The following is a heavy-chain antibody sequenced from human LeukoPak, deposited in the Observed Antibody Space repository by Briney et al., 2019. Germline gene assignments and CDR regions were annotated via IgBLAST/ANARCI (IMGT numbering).Heavy chain of an antibody. V-gene: IGHV4-34*01. J-gene: IGHJ4*02. CDR1: GGSFSGYY. CDR3: ARGMDY. Sequence: SETLSLTCAVYGGSFSGYYWSWIRRPPGKGLEWIGEINHSGSTNYNPSLKSRVTISVDTSKNQFSLKLSSVTAADTAVYYCARGMDYWGQGTLVTVSS. CDR2: INHSGST.